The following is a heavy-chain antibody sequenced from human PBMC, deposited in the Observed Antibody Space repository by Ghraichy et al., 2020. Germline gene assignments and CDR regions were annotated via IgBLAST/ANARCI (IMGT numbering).Heavy chain of an antibody. Sequence: SLNISCAASGFTFSSYAMHWVRQAPGKGLEWVAVISYDGSNKYYADSVKGRFTISRDNSKNTLYLQMNSLRAEDTAVYYCARDMGPDTEDGMDVWGQGTTVTVSS. CDR3: ARDMGPDTEDGMDV. D-gene: IGHD5-18*01. J-gene: IGHJ6*02. V-gene: IGHV3-30-3*01. CDR1: GFTFSSYA. CDR2: ISYDGSNK.